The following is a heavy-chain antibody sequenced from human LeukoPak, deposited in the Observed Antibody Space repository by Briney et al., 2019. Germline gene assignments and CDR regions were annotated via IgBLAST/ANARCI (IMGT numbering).Heavy chain of an antibody. J-gene: IGHJ4*02. V-gene: IGHV3-43*02. CDR3: AKDISNWNSRHFDY. CDR2: ISGNGGNT. CDR1: GFTVDYYA. Sequence: GSLSLSCAASGFTVDYYAMHWVRQVPGKGLEWVSLISGNGGNTYYADSVKGRFTISRDNSKNSLYLQMSSLRTEDTALYYCAKDISNWNSRHFDYWGQGTLVTVSS. D-gene: IGHD1-7*01.